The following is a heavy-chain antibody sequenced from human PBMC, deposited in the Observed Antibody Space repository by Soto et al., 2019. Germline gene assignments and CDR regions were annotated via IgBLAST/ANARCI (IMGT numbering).Heavy chain of an antibody. D-gene: IGHD3-9*01. V-gene: IGHV4-4*02. J-gene: IGHJ6*02. CDR2: IYHSGST. CDR1: GGSISRSNW. Sequence: QVQLQESGPGLVKPSGTLSLTCAVSGGSISRSNWWSWVRQPPGKGLEWSGEIYHSGSTNYNPSLKSRVTISVDKSKNQFSLKLSSVTAADTAVYYCASYHDILTGYVYGMDVWGQGTTVTVSS. CDR3: ASYHDILTGYVYGMDV.